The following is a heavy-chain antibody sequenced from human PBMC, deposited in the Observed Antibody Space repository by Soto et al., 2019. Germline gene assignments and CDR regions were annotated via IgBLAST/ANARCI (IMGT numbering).Heavy chain of an antibody. J-gene: IGHJ4*02. V-gene: IGHV3-30*18. D-gene: IGHD6-13*01. CDR2: ISYDGSNK. CDR1: GFTSSSYG. Sequence: GGSLRLSCAASGFTSSSYGMHWVRQAPGKGLEWVAVISYDGSNKYYADSVKGRFTISRDNSKNTLYLQMNSLRAEDTAVYYCAKGGIPGYSSRWHRSGWSLYFDYWGQGTRGTVSS. CDR3: AKGGIPGYSSRWHRSGWSLYFDY.